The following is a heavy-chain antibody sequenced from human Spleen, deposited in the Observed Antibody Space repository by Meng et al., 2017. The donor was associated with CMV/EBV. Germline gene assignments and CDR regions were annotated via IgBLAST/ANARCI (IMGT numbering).Heavy chain of an antibody. Sequence: ASVKVSCKASGYTFTSYYMHWVRQAPGQGLEWMGIINPSGGSTSYAQKFQGRVTMTRDTSTSTVYMELSSLRSEDTAVYYCARMLSVVVPAAPGGNYGMDVWGQGTTVTVSS. D-gene: IGHD2-2*01. J-gene: IGHJ6*02. V-gene: IGHV1-46*01. CDR3: ARMLSVVVPAAPGGNYGMDV. CDR2: INPSGGST. CDR1: GYTFTSYY.